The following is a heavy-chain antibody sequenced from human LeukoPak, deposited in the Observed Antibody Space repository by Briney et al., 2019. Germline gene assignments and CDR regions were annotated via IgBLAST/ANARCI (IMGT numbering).Heavy chain of an antibody. Sequence: PGGSLRLSCAASGFTFSSYSMNWVRQAPGKGLEWVANIKHDGSETYYLDSLKGRFTISRDNAKNTLFLEMISLRAEDTALYYCAKAPVSGSRSPLDYWGQGTLVTVSS. CDR3: AKAPVSGSRSPLDY. CDR2: IKHDGSET. J-gene: IGHJ4*02. D-gene: IGHD1-26*01. CDR1: GFTFSSYS. V-gene: IGHV3-7*01.